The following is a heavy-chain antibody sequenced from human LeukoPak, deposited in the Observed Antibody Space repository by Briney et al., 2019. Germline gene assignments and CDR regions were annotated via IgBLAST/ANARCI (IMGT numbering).Heavy chain of an antibody. Sequence: SETLSLTCAVYGGSFSGYYWSWIRQPPGKGLEWIGEINHSGSTNYNPSLKSRVTISVDTSKNQFSLKLSSVTAADTAVYYCARGRGCSGYLRFWGQGTLVTVSS. J-gene: IGHJ4*02. CDR2: INHSGST. CDR3: ARGRGCSGYLRF. D-gene: IGHD5-12*01. V-gene: IGHV4-34*01. CDR1: GGSFSGYY.